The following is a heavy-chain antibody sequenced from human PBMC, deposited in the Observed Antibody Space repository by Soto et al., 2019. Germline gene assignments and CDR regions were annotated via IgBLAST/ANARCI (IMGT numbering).Heavy chain of an antibody. D-gene: IGHD3-22*01. Sequence: PSETLSLTCTVSGCSISSGDYYWSWIRQPPGKGLEWIGYIYYSGSTYYNPSLKSRVTISLDTSKNQFSLKLSSVTAADTAVYYCARDRMYDSSGYYYPHRDYWGQGTLVTVS. V-gene: IGHV4-30-4*01. CDR2: IYYSGST. CDR3: ARDRMYDSSGYYYPHRDY. J-gene: IGHJ4*02. CDR1: GCSISSGDYY.